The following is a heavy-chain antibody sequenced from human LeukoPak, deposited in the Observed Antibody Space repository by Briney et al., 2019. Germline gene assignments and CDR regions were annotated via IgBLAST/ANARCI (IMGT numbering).Heavy chain of an antibody. CDR2: IYYSGST. Sequence: SETLSLTCTVSGGSISSYYWSWIRQPPGKGLEWIGYIYYSGSTNYNPSLKSRVTISVDTSKNQFSLKLSSVTAADTAVYYCARHHGMIGTFDYWGQGTLVTVSS. CDR1: GGSISSYY. CDR3: ARHHGMIGTFDY. D-gene: IGHD3-22*01. J-gene: IGHJ4*02. V-gene: IGHV4-59*08.